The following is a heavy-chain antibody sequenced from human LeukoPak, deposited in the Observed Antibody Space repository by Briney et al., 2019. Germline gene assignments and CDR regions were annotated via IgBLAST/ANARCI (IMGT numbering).Heavy chain of an antibody. D-gene: IGHD6-19*01. CDR3: ARQEVGALAGTGGYFDY. V-gene: IGHV1-2*02. CDR1: GYTFTGYY. CDR2: INSNGGGT. Sequence: GGSVTVSCKASGYTFTGYYMHWVRQAPGQGLEWMGWINSNGGGTNYAQKFQGRVTMTRDTSISTAYMELSRLRSDDTAVYYCARQEVGALAGTGGYFDYWGQGTLVTVSS. J-gene: IGHJ4*02.